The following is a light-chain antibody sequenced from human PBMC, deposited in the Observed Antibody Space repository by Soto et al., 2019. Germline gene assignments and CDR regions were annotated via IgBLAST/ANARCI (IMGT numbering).Light chain of an antibody. CDR1: QSVSRY. J-gene: IGKJ5*01. CDR2: DAS. CDR3: QQRSNWPPT. Sequence: EIVLTQSAYTLSLSPGESATLSCRASQSVSRYLAWYQQKPGQTPRLLIYDASNRAAGIPARFSGSGSGTDFTLTISSLEPEDFAVYYCQQRSNWPPTFGQGTRLAIK. V-gene: IGKV3-11*01.